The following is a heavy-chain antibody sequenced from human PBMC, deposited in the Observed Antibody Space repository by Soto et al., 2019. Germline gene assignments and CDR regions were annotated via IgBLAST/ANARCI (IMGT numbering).Heavy chain of an antibody. CDR1: GFSLSTSGVG. D-gene: IGHD6-19*01. J-gene: IGHJ5*02. CDR3: ARILRVAVRVDFDP. Sequence: QITLKESGPTLVKPTQTLTLTCTFSGFSLSTSGVGVGWIRQPPGKALEWLALIYWDDDKRYSPSLKSRLTITKDPAKNQVFLTMTNMDPVDTATYYCARILRVAVRVDFDPWGQGTLVIVSS. V-gene: IGHV2-5*02. CDR2: IYWDDDK.